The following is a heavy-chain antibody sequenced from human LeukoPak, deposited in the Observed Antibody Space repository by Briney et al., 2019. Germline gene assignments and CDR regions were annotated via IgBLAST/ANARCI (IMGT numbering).Heavy chain of an antibody. D-gene: IGHD3-3*01. V-gene: IGHV1-69*13. CDR1: GYTFTSYG. CDR2: IIPIFGTA. J-gene: IGHJ5*02. CDR3: ARAVLEWLWVWFDP. Sequence: SVKVSCKASGYTFTSYGISWVRQAPGQGLEWMGGIIPIFGTANYAQKFQGRVTITADESTSTAYMELSSLRSEDTAVYYCARAVLEWLWVWFDPWGQGTLVTVSS.